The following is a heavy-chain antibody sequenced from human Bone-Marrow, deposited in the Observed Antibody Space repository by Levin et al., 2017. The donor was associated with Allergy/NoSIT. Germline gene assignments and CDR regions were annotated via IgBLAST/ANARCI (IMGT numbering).Heavy chain of an antibody. J-gene: IGHJ4*02. D-gene: IGHD2-2*01. Sequence: ASVKVSCKASGYTFTSYDINWVRQATGQGLEWMGWMNPNSGNTGYAQKFQGRVTMTRNTSISTAYMELSSLRSEDTAVYYCAREGCSSTSCYLRFDYWGQGTLVTVSS. CDR1: GYTFTSYD. CDR3: AREGCSSTSCYLRFDY. V-gene: IGHV1-8*01. CDR2: MNPNSGNT.